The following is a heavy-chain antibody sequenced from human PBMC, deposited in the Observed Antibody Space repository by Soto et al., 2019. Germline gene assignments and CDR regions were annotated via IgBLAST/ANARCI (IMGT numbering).Heavy chain of an antibody. Sequence: QVQLQESGPGLVKPSQTLSLTCTVSGGSISSGGYYWSWIRQHPGKGLEWIGYIYYSGSTYYNPSLKSRVTISVDTSKNQFSLKLSSVTAADTAVYYCARDERSGYDLIGVFDYWGQGTLVTVSS. CDR2: IYYSGST. D-gene: IGHD5-12*01. CDR1: GGSISSGGYY. V-gene: IGHV4-31*03. CDR3: ARDERSGYDLIGVFDY. J-gene: IGHJ4*02.